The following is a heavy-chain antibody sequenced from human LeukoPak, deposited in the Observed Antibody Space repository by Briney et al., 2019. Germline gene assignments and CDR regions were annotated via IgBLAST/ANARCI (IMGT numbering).Heavy chain of an antibody. CDR1: GFTFSSYS. D-gene: IGHD6-13*01. CDR3: ARDPGIAAAGTVGYFDS. CDR2: ISSSSSYI. Sequence: GGSLRLSCVASGFTFSSYSVNWVRQAPGKGLEWVSCISSSSSYIYYADSVKSRFTISRDNAKNSLYLQMNSLRAEDTAVYYCARDPGIAAAGTVGYFDSWGQGILVTVSS. V-gene: IGHV3-21*01. J-gene: IGHJ4*02.